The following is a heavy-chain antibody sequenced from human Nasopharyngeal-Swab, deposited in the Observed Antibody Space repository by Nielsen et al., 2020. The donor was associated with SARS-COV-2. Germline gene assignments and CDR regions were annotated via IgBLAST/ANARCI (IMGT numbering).Heavy chain of an antibody. Sequence: ASVKVSCKASGYTFTSYYMHWVRQAPGQGLEWMGIINPSGGSTSYAQKLQGRVTMTTDTSTSTAYMELRSLRSDDTAVYYCARIPAASSWHLYYYYYYMDVWGKGTTVTVSS. J-gene: IGHJ6*03. CDR3: ARIPAASSWHLYYYYYYMDV. CDR2: INPSGGST. D-gene: IGHD6-13*01. CDR1: GYTFTSYY. V-gene: IGHV1-46*01.